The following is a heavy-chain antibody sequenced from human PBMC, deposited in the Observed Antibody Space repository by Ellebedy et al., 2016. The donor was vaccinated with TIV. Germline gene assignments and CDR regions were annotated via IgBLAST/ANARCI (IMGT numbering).Heavy chain of an antibody. CDR2: ITGTGERT. J-gene: IGHJ3*02. CDR3: AKYQGTKDAFDI. V-gene: IGHV3-23*01. D-gene: IGHD3-10*01. Sequence: GESLKISXEASGFTLSNYATTWVRQAPGKGLEWVSSITGTGERTHYADSVKGRFTISRDNSKNTVYLQMNSLRVEDTAVYYCAKYQGTKDAFDIWGQGTTVTVSS. CDR1: GFTLSNYA.